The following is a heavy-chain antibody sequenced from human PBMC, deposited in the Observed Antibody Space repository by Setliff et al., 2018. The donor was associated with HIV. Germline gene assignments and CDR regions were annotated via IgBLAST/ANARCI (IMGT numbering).Heavy chain of an antibody. V-gene: IGHV3-15*01. D-gene: IGHD3-10*01. Sequence: PGGSLRLSCTASGLKLSFSFAWLSWVRQVPGKGLEWVGRIKSKTDGGTTDYAAPVKGRFTISRDDSKSTLYLQLTTLRTEDTGFYFCTREIRDGYPRSSNWGQGTLVTVSS. CDR1: GLKLSFSFAW. CDR2: IKSKTDGGTT. J-gene: IGHJ4*02. CDR3: TREIRDGYPRSSN.